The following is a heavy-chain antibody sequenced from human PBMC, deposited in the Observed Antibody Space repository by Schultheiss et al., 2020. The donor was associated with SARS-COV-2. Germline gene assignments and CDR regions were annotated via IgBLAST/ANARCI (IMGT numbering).Heavy chain of an antibody. J-gene: IGHJ4*02. CDR1: GYTFTSYV. CDR2: ISAYNGNT. Sequence: ASVKVSCKASGYTFTSYVISWVRQAPGQGLEWMGWISAYNGNTNYAQKLQGRVTMTTDTSTSTVYMELRSLRSDDTAVYYCARDRGAMGYCSSTSCYTPGDYWGQGTLVTVSS. CDR3: ARDRGAMGYCSSTSCYTPGDY. D-gene: IGHD2-2*02. V-gene: IGHV1-18*01.